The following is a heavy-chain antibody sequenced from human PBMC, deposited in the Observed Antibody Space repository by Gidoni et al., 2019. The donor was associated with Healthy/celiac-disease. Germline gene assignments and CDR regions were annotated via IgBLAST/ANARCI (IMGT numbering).Heavy chain of an antibody. D-gene: IGHD3-3*01. CDR2: IYWNDDK. Sequence: QITLKESGPTLVKPTQTLTLTCTFSGFSLSTSGVGVGWIRQPPGKALEWLALIYWNDDKRYSPSLKSRLTITKDTSKNQVVLTMTNMDPVDTATYYCAHIPLRFLEWLPSADAFDIWGQGTMVTVSS. J-gene: IGHJ3*02. CDR1: GFSLSTSGVG. V-gene: IGHV2-5*01. CDR3: AHIPLRFLEWLPSADAFDI.